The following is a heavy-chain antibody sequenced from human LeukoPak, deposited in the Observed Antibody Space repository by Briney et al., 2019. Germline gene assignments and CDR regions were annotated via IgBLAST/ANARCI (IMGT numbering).Heavy chain of an antibody. D-gene: IGHD3-3*01. J-gene: IGHJ4*02. Sequence: GGSLRLSCAASGFTFSNYWMSWVRQAPGKGLEWVANIKDDGSGKYYVDSLKGRFTISRDNAKNSLYLQMNSLRAEDTAVYYCTRDFGRSSYYFDFWGQGTLVIVSS. CDR2: IKDDGSGK. V-gene: IGHV3-7*01. CDR3: TRDFGRSSYYFDF. CDR1: GFTFSNYW.